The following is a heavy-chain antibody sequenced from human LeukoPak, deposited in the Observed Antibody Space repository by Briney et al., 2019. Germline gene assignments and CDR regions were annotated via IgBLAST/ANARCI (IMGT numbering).Heavy chain of an antibody. J-gene: IGHJ6*02. V-gene: IGHV3-23*01. CDR1: GLTFGRYA. CDR2: IGTGGSVP. D-gene: IGHD5-12*01. Sequence: PGGSLRLSCAASGLTFGRYAMSWVRQAPGRSLEWVAAIGTGGSVPYYADSVKGRFAISRDNPKNTLYLQMNSLRAEDTAVYYCARDYSGYENYYYYYGMDVWGQGTTVTVSS. CDR3: ARDYSGYENYYYYYGMDV.